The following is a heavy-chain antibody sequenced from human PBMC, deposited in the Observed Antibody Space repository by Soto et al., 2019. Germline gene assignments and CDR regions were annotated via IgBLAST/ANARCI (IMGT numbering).Heavy chain of an antibody. CDR1: GGTFSSYA. J-gene: IGHJ4*02. CDR3: ERLDPEYYYDSSGYEKYYFDY. Sequence: QVQLVQSGAEVKKPGSSVKVSCKASGGTFSSYAISWVRQAPGQGLEWMGGIIPIFGTANYAQKFQGRVTITADESTSTAYMELSSLRSEDTAVYYCERLDPEYYYDSSGYEKYYFDYWGQGTLVTVSS. D-gene: IGHD3-22*01. V-gene: IGHV1-69*12. CDR2: IIPIFGTA.